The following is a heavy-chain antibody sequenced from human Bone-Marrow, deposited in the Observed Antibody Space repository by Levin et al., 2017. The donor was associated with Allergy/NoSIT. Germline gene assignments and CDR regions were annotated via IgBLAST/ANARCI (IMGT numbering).Heavy chain of an antibody. CDR1: GGSINSGNYY. Sequence: SETLSLTCTVSGGSINSGNYYWTWIRQHPGKGLEWIGYISYSGNTFYNASLKSRLTISVDTSKTHFSLRLSSVTAAETAVYYCARGITIFGVVLAVNDAFDIWGQGTMVTVSS. V-gene: IGHV4-31*03. CDR3: ARGITIFGVVLAVNDAFDI. D-gene: IGHD3-3*01. CDR2: ISYSGNT. J-gene: IGHJ3*02.